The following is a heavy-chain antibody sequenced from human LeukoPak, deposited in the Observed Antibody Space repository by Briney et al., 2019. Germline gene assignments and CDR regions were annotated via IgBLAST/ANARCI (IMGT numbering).Heavy chain of an antibody. CDR3: AKESLVVVDATDYCDY. V-gene: IGHV3-23*01. CDR1: GFTFSSHA. CDR2: ISGSGGST. Sequence: GGSLRLSCAASGFTFSSHAMSWVRQAPVKGLGWVPAISGSGGSTYYADSVKGRFTISRDNSKNTLYLQMNSLRAEDTAVYYCAKESLVVVDATDYCDYWGQGTLVTVSS. D-gene: IGHD2-15*01. J-gene: IGHJ4*02.